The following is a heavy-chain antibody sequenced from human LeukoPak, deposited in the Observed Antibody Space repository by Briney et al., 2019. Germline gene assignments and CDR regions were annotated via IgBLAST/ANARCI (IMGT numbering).Heavy chain of an antibody. V-gene: IGHV3-23*01. CDR1: GFTVSSTH. Sequence: GGSLRLSCEASGFTVSSTHMVWVRQAPGKGLEWVSALSGSGGGTYYADSVKGRFTISRDNSKNTLYLQMNSLRVDDTAVYYCAKGGWRTGDGMNVWGQGATVTVSS. J-gene: IGHJ6*02. CDR2: LSGSGGGT. CDR3: AKGGWRTGDGMNV. D-gene: IGHD6-19*01.